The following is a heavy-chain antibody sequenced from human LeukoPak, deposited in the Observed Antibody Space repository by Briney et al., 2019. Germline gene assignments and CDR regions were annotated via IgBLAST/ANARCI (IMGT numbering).Heavy chain of an antibody. D-gene: IGHD6-13*01. CDR3: ARDHSSSWRNFDY. J-gene: IGHJ4*02. CDR1: GGSISSGSYY. Sequence: SETLSLTCTVSGGSISSGSYYWGWIRQPAGRGLESIGRIYTSGSTNYNPSLKSRVTISVDTSKNQFSLKLSSVTAADTAVYYCARDHSSSWRNFDYWGQGILVTVSS. V-gene: IGHV4-61*02. CDR2: IYTSGST.